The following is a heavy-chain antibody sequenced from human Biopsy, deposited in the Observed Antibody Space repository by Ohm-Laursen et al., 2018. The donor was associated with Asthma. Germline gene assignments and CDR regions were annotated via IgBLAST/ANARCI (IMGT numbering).Heavy chain of an antibody. J-gene: IGHJ4*02. CDR2: ISWNSGSI. Sequence: SLRLSCAASGFTFDDYAMHWVRQAPRKGLEWVSGISWNSGSIGYADSVKGRFTISRDNAKNSLYLQMNSLRAEDTAVYYCAKDRDYDILTGPPGFDYWGQGTLGTVSS. D-gene: IGHD3-9*01. CDR3: AKDRDYDILTGPPGFDY. CDR1: GFTFDDYA. V-gene: IGHV3-9*01.